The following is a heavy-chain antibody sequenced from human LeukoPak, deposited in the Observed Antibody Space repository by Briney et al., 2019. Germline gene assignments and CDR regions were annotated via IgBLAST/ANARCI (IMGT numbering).Heavy chain of an antibody. CDR1: GFTFSSYS. V-gene: IGHV3-21*01. Sequence: GGSLRLSCAASGFTFSSYSMNWVRQAPGKGLEWVSSISSSSSYIYYADSVKGRFTISRDNAKNSLYLQMNSLRAEDTAVYYCARGSEILWFGGLTKPYYFDYWGQGTLVTVSS. J-gene: IGHJ4*02. CDR2: ISSSSSYI. CDR3: ARGSEILWFGGLTKPYYFDY. D-gene: IGHD3-10*01.